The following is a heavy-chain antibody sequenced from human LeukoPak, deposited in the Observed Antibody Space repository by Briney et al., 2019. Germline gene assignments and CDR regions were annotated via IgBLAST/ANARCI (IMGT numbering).Heavy chain of an antibody. Sequence: GGSLRLSCAASGFTVSSYWMSWVRQAPGKGVEWVANIKQDGSEKYYVDSVKGRFTISRDNAKNSLYLQMNSLRAEDTAVYYCARGSSGPLGDYWGQGTLVTVSS. J-gene: IGHJ4*02. V-gene: IGHV3-7*01. CDR1: GFTVSSYW. CDR3: ARGSSGPLGDY. D-gene: IGHD6-19*01. CDR2: IKQDGSEK.